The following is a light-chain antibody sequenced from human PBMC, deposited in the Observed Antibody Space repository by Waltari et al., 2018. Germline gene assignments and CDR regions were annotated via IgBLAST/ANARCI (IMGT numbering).Light chain of an antibody. CDR2: KAS. CDR3: QQYDNLPIT. CDR1: QSISSW. J-gene: IGKJ5*01. V-gene: IGKV1-5*03. Sequence: DIQMTQSPSTLSASVGDRVTITCRASQSISSWLAWYQQKPGKAPKLLIYKASSLESGVPSRFSGSGSGTEFTLTISSLQPDEFATYYCQQYDNLPITFGQGTRLEIK.